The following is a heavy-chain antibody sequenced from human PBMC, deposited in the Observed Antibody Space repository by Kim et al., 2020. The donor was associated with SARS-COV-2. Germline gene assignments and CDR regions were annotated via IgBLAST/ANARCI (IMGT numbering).Heavy chain of an antibody. CDR3: AKPIRAGRYFEY. Sequence: GGSLRLSCVASGFTFSNYAMSWVRQAPGKGLEWVSGITNSGGSTYYADSVKGRFTISRDNSKNTLYLQMNSLRADDTAVYYCAKPIRAGRYFEYWGQGTLVTVSS. V-gene: IGHV3-23*01. CDR2: ITNSGGST. J-gene: IGHJ4*02. CDR1: GFTFSNYA.